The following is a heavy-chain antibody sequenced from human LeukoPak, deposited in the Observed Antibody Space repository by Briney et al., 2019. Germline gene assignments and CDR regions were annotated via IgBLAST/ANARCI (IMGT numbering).Heavy chain of an antibody. J-gene: IGHJ4*02. D-gene: IGHD2/OR15-2a*01. Sequence: PSETLSLTCTVSGGSISSYYWSWIRQPPGKGLEWIGYIYYSGSTNYNPSLKSRVTISVDTSKNQFSLKLSSVTAADTAVYYCARVRGNSYHRAYSFAYCGQGNLVTASS. CDR3: ARVRGNSYHRAYSFAY. CDR2: IYYSGST. CDR1: GGSISSYY. V-gene: IGHV4-59*01.